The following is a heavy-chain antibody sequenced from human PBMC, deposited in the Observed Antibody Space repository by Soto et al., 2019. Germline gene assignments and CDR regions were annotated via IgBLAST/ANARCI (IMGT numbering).Heavy chain of an antibody. J-gene: IGHJ3*02. D-gene: IGHD3-16*02. Sequence: SETLSLTCTVSGGSISSYYWSWIRQPPGKGLEWIGYIYFSGSTNYNPSRKSRVTISVDTSKNQFSLKLSSVTAADTAVYYWARLEYDYMWGGYRVTVPGAFDIWGQGTMVTVSS. CDR3: ARLEYDYMWGGYRVTVPGAFDI. V-gene: IGHV4-59*08. CDR2: IYFSGST. CDR1: GGSISSYY.